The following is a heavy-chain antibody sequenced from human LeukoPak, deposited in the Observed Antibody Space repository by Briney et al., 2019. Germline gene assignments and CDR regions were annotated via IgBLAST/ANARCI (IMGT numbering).Heavy chain of an antibody. D-gene: IGHD3-22*01. V-gene: IGHV3-48*02. CDR3: ARGVYYYDSSGHNY. CDR2: ISSSSSTI. Sequence: GGSLRLPCAASGFTFSSYSMNWVRQAPGKGLEWVSYISSSSSTIYYADSVKGRFTISRDNAKNSLYLQMNSLRDEDTAVYYCARGVYYYDSSGHNYWGQGTLVTVSS. J-gene: IGHJ4*02. CDR1: GFTFSSYS.